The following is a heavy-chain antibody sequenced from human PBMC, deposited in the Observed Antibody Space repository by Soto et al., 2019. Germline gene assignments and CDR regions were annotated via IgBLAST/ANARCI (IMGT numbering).Heavy chain of an antibody. V-gene: IGHV3-23*01. Sequence: GGSLRLSCAASGFTFSSYAMSWVRQAPGKGLEWVSAISGSGGSTYYADSVKGRFTISRDNSKNTLYLQMNSLRAEDTAVYYCAKETRDFWSGYYYFDSWGQGTLVTVSS. CDR2: ISGSGGST. J-gene: IGHJ4*02. CDR1: GFTFSSYA. CDR3: AKETRDFWSGYYYFDS. D-gene: IGHD3-3*01.